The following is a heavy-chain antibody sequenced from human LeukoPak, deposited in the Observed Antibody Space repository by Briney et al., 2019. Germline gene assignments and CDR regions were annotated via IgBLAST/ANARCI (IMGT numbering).Heavy chain of an antibody. CDR3: ARQSLVDYSDSRGPFRWFDI. CDR1: GGPISSHY. J-gene: IGHJ5*02. Sequence: SEALPLSCNVSGGPISSHYWSWIRQPPGKGLEWIGYIDHTGSTDCSPSLKSRVTMSVDTSKNQVSLKLSYVTAADTAVYFCARQSLVDYSDSRGPFRWFDIWGRGTLVTVSS. D-gene: IGHD3-16*01. V-gene: IGHV4-59*11. CDR2: IDHTGST.